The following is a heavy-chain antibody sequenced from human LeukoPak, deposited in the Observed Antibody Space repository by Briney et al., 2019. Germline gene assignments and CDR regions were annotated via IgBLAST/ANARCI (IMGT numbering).Heavy chain of an antibody. CDR3: AREAREGIEAGELDY. CDR1: GYTFTGYY. Sequence: GASVKVSCKASGYTFTGYYMHWVRQAPGQGLEWMGWINPKSGGTNYAQKFQARVTMTRDTSISTAYLELSRLRSDDTAVFYCAREAREGIEAGELDYWGQGTLVTVSS. V-gene: IGHV1-2*02. J-gene: IGHJ4*02. D-gene: IGHD6-13*01. CDR2: INPKSGGT.